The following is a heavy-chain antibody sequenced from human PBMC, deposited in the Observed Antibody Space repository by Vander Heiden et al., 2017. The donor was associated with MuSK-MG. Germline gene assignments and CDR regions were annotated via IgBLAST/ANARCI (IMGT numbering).Heavy chain of an antibody. J-gene: IGHJ4*02. Sequence: EVQLVESGGGLVQPGRSMRLSCAASGFTFDDYAMHWVRQAPGKGLECVSGISWNSGSIGDADSVKGRFTISRDNAKNSLYLQMNSLRAEDTALYYCAKEGIAVAGSLFYWGQGTLVTVSS. D-gene: IGHD6-19*01. CDR2: ISWNSGSI. V-gene: IGHV3-9*01. CDR3: AKEGIAVAGSLFY. CDR1: GFTFDDYA.